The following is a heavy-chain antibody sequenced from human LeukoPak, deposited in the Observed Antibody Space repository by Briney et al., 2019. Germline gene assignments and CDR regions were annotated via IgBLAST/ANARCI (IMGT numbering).Heavy chain of an antibody. V-gene: IGHV4-59*01. D-gene: IGHD3-10*01. J-gene: IGHJ4*02. CDR2: IYYSGST. Sequence: SETLSLTCTVSGGSISSYYWSWIRQPPGKGLEWIGYIYYSGSTDYNPSLKSRVTISLDMSKNQFSLKMTSVTAADTAVYFCARGRRPAGFSARYYFDSWGQGTLVPVSS. CDR1: GGSISSYY. CDR3: ARGRRPAGFSARYYFDS.